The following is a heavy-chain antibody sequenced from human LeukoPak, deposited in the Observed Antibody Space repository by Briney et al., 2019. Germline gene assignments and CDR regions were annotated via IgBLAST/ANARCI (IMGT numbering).Heavy chain of an antibody. CDR1: GGSISTSSYY. V-gene: IGHV4-39*01. J-gene: IGHJ6*03. CDR3: ARLRPYSNLYYYYYYMDV. Sequence: SETLSLTCTVSGGSISTSSYYWGWIRQPPGKGLEWIGEINHSGSTNYNPSLKSRVTISVDTSKNQFSLKLSSATAADTAVYYCARLRPYSNLYYYYYYMDVWGKGTTVTVSS. D-gene: IGHD4-11*01. CDR2: INHSGST.